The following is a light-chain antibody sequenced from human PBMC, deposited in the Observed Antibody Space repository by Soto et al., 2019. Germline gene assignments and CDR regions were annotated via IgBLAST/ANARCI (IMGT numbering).Light chain of an antibody. CDR3: SSYAGSNNFV. CDR2: EGT. J-gene: IGLJ1*01. Sequence: QSVLTQPASVSGSPGQSITISCTGTSSDVGYYDYVSWYQQHPGKAPKLVIYEGTKRPSGVPDRVSASKSGNTASLTVSGLRAEDEADYYGSSYAGSNNFVFGSGTKVTVL. V-gene: IGLV2-8*01. CDR1: SSDVGYYDY.